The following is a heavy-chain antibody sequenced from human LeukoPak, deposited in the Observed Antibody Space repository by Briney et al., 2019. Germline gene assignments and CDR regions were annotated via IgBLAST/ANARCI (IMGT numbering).Heavy chain of an antibody. V-gene: IGHV4-4*09. Sequence: LETLSLTCTVSGGSISSYYWSWIRQPPGKGLEWIGYIYTSGSTNYNPSLKSRVTISVDTSKNQFSLKLSSVTAADTAVYYCARQRDWFDPWGQGTLVTVSS. CDR3: ARQRDWFDP. CDR2: IYTSGST. CDR1: GGSISSYY. J-gene: IGHJ5*02.